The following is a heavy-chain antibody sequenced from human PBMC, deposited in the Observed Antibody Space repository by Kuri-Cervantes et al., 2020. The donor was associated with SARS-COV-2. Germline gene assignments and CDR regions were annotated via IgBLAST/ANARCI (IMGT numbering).Heavy chain of an antibody. Sequence: GSLRLSCTVSGGSIKNYFWTWIRQSPGKGLEWIGHIYSTGATNYNPSLKSRVAISLDTSKSQFSLKLNSVTAADTALYYCARGSGWLYTGGPGFDSWGRGTLVTVSS. CDR1: GGSIKNYF. J-gene: IGHJ4*02. CDR2: IYSTGAT. V-gene: IGHV4-59*01. CDR3: ARGSGWLYTGGPGFDS. D-gene: IGHD3-10*01.